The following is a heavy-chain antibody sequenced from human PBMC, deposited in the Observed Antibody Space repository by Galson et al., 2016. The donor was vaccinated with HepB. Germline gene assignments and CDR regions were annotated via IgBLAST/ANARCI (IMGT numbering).Heavy chain of an antibody. D-gene: IGHD2-2*01. CDR1: GFSLSTYN. V-gene: IGHV3-33*07. J-gene: IGHJ6*02. Sequence: SLRLSCAASGFSLSTYNTYWVRQAPGKGLEWVAVIWSDGRNKWYVDSVKGRFTISRDNSKNTVYLQMNSRRAEDTAMYYCTRRRGSSIYAMDVWGQGTTVIVSS. CDR3: TRRRGSSIYAMDV. CDR2: IWSDGRNK.